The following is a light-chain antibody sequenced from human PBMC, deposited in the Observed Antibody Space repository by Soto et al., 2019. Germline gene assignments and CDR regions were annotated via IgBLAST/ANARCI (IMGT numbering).Light chain of an antibody. Sequence: FTKAPATLSFSPGERATLSPKASQSVSSYLAWYQQKPGQAPRLLIYDTSNRATGVPARFSGSGSGTDFTLTISSLEPEDCAIYYCQQRQYWPPITFGQGTRLEIK. V-gene: IGKV3-11*01. CDR1: QSVSSY. J-gene: IGKJ5*01. CDR2: DTS. CDR3: QQRQYWPPIT.